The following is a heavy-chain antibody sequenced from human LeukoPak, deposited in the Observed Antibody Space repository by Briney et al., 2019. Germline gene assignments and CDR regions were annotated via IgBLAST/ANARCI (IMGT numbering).Heavy chain of an antibody. D-gene: IGHD3-22*01. V-gene: IGHV3-23*01. CDR3: ARNYYDSSGYSLRNYFDY. CDR1: GFTFSSSA. J-gene: IGHJ4*02. Sequence: PGGSLRLSCAASGFTFSSSAMSWVRQAPGKGLEWVSGISGSGAGTYYADSVKGRFTISRDNSKNTLYLQMNSLRAEDTAVYYCARNYYDSSGYSLRNYFDYWGQGTLVTVSS. CDR2: ISGSGAGT.